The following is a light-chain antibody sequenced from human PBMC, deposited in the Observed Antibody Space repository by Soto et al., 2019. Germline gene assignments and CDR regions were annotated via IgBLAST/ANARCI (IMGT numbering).Light chain of an antibody. CDR2: DVS. J-gene: IGLJ2*01. CDR3: SSYTRSSTYVV. V-gene: IGLV2-14*01. CDR1: SSDVGGYNY. Sequence: QSALTQPASVSGSPGQSITSPCTRTSSDVGGYNYVSWYQQHPGKAPKLMIYDVSNRPSGVSTRFSGSKSGNTASLTISGLQAEDEADYYCSSYTRSSTYVVFGGGTKVTVL.